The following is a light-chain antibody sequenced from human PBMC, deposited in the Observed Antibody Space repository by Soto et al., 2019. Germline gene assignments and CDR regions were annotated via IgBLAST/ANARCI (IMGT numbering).Light chain of an antibody. J-gene: IGLJ3*02. CDR2: DVS. Sequence: QSALTQPRSVSGSPGQSVTISCTGTSSDVGGYNYVSWYQQHPGKAPKLIIYDVSKRPSGVPDRFSGSKSGNTASLTISGLQAEDEADYYCCSSAGTYTSVLVVGIKLTVL. CDR1: SSDVGGYNY. V-gene: IGLV2-11*01. CDR3: CSSAGTYTSV.